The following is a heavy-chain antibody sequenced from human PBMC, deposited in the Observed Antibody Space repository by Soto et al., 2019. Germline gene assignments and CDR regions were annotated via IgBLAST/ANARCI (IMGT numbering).Heavy chain of an antibody. Sequence: ASVKVSCKASGYTFTSYGISWVRQAPGQGLEWMGWISAYNGNTNYAQKLQGRVTMTTATSTSTAYMELRSLRSDDTAVYYCARDFPSESTYYYDSSGYYYSIWGQGTLVTVSS. CDR2: ISAYNGNT. D-gene: IGHD3-22*01. V-gene: IGHV1-18*01. CDR3: ARDFPSESTYYYDSSGYYYSI. J-gene: IGHJ4*02. CDR1: GYTFTSYG.